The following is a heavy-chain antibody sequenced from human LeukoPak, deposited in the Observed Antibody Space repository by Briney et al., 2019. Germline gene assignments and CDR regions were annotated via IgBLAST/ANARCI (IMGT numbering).Heavy chain of an antibody. J-gene: IGHJ4*02. D-gene: IGHD3-3*01. Sequence: SETLSLTCTVSDGSISSSSYYWGWIRQPPGKGLEWIGSIYYSGSTYYNPSLKSRVTISVDTSKNQSSLKLSSVTAADTAVYYCARAPITIFGVAPFDYWGQGTLVTVSS. CDR1: DGSISSSSYY. CDR2: IYYSGST. V-gene: IGHV4-39*01. CDR3: ARAPITIFGVAPFDY.